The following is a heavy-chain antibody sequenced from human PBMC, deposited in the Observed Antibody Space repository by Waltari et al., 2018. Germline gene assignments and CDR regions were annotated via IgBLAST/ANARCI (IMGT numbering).Heavy chain of an antibody. CDR2: IKQDGSEK. D-gene: IGHD3-10*01. V-gene: IGHV3-7*01. CDR1: GSTFSRSW. Sequence: EVQLVESGGGLVQPGGSLRLPCAASGSTFSRSWMGWVRQAPGKGLEWVANIKQDGSEKYYVDSVKGRFTISRDNAKNSLYLQMNSLRAEDTAVYYCVTPVGSGSYWNYWGQGTLVTVSS. CDR3: VTPVGSGSYWNY. J-gene: IGHJ4*02.